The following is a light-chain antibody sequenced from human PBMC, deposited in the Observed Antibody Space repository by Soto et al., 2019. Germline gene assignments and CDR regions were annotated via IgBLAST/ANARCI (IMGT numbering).Light chain of an antibody. CDR3: QQFSSYQT. V-gene: IGKV1-13*02. Sequence: ALQVTQSPSSLSASVGDRVTINCRTSQGISTALAWYQQRPGGPPKLLIYGASTLESGVPSRFSGSVSGTDFSLFITNLQPEDFATYYCQQFSSYQTFGGGTKVQIK. CDR1: QGISTA. CDR2: GAS. J-gene: IGKJ4*01.